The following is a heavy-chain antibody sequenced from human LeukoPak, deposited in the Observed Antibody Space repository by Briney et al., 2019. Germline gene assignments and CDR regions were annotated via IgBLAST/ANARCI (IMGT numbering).Heavy chain of an antibody. D-gene: IGHD3-22*01. CDR2: INHSGST. CDR3: ARRKVQWYYYDSSGLGGWFDP. CDR1: GGSFSGYY. J-gene: IGHJ5*02. Sequence: PSETLSLTCAVYGGSFSGYYWSWIRQPPGKGLEWIGEINHSGSTNYNPSLKSRVTISVDTSKNQFSLKLSSVTAADTAVYYCARRKVQWYYYDSSGLGGWFDPWGQGTLVTVSS. V-gene: IGHV4-34*01.